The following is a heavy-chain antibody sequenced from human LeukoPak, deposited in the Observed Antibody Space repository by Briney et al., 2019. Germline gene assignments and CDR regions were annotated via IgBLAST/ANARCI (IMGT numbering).Heavy chain of an antibody. V-gene: IGHV3-21*01. J-gene: IGHJ4*02. CDR3: ARHYSGSGSYYTYFDF. D-gene: IGHD3-10*01. CDR1: GFTFSSYE. CDR2: ISSSSSYI. Sequence: AGGSLRLSCAASGFTFSSYEMNWVRQAPGKGLEWVSSISSSSSYIYYADSVKGRFTISRDNAKNSLYLQMDSLRAEDTAVYYCARHYSGSGSYYTYFDFWGQGTLVTVSS.